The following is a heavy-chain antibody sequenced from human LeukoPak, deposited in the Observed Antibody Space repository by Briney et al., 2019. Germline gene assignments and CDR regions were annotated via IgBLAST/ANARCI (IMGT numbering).Heavy chain of an antibody. Sequence: ASVKVSCKASGGTFSSYGISWVRQAPGQGLEWMGGIIPIFGTAYYAQNFHDRVTITADKSTSTAYMELSSLRSEDTAVYYCASSNIAVAVPTYIDYWGQGTPVTVSS. D-gene: IGHD6-19*01. CDR3: ASSNIAVAVPTYIDY. J-gene: IGHJ4*02. V-gene: IGHV1-69*06. CDR2: IIPIFGTA. CDR1: GGTFSSYG.